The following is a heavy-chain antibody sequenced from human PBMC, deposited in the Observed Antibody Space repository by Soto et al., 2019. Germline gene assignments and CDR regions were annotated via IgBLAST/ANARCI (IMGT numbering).Heavy chain of an antibody. Sequence: SETLSLTCTVSGSSISSSSYYWGWIRQPPGKGLEWIGSIYYSGSTYYNPSLKSRVTISVDTSKNQFSLKLSSVTAADTAVYYCASTPDYDFWSGYAFDIWGQGTMVTVSS. CDR3: ASTPDYDFWSGYAFDI. V-gene: IGHV4-39*01. CDR2: IYYSGST. J-gene: IGHJ3*02. CDR1: GSSISSSSYY. D-gene: IGHD3-3*01.